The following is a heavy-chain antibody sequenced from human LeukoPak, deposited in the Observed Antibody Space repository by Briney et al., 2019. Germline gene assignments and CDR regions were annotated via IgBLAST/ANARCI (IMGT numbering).Heavy chain of an antibody. V-gene: IGHV3-21*01. CDR1: GFTFSSYS. CDR3: ARKVPHELAFDY. CDR2: ISSSSSYI. Sequence: KTGGSLRLSCAASGFTFSSYSMNWVRQAPGKGLEWVSSISSSSSYIYYADPVKGRFTISRDNAKNSLYLQMNSLRAEDTAVYYCARKVPHELAFDYWGQGALVTVSS. J-gene: IGHJ4*02. D-gene: IGHD1-7*01.